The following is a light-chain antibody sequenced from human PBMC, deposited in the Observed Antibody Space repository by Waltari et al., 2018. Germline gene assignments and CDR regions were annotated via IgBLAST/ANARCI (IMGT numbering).Light chain of an antibody. CDR2: GAS. CDR3: QQYGSSPRT. V-gene: IGKV3-20*01. J-gene: IGKJ2*01. CDR1: QRVSSSY. Sequence: EIVLTQSPGTLSLSPGDRATLSCRASQRVSSSYLAWYQQKPGQAPRLLIYGASSRATGIPDRFSGSGSGTDFTLTISRLEPEDFAVYYCQQYGSSPRTFGQGTKLEIK.